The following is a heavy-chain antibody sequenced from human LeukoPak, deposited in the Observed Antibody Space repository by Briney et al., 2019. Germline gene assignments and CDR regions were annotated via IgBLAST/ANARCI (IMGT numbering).Heavy chain of an antibody. J-gene: IGHJ4*02. Sequence: GGPLRLSCAASGFTFISYEMNWVRHAPGKGVEWVSYISRSGSIYYTDSVKGRFTISRDNAKNSLYLQMNSLRAEDTAVYYCARALPSSWYYFDYWGQGTLVTVSS. D-gene: IGHD6-13*01. CDR1: GFTFISYE. V-gene: IGHV3-48*03. CDR3: ARALPSSWYYFDY. CDR2: ISRSGSI.